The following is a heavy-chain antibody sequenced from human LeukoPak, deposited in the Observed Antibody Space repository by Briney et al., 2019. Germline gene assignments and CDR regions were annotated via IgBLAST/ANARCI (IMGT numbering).Heavy chain of an antibody. CDR1: GYSFTSYW. V-gene: IGHV5-51*01. J-gene: IGHJ4*02. CDR2: IYPGDSDI. D-gene: IGHD1-26*01. CDR3: ARHRGSYSYDY. Sequence: GESLKISCKSSGYSFTSYWIGWVRQMPGKGLEWMGIIYPGDSDIRYSPSFRGQVTISTDKSTSTAYLQWSSLKASDTAMHYCARHRGSYSYDYWGQGTLVTVSS.